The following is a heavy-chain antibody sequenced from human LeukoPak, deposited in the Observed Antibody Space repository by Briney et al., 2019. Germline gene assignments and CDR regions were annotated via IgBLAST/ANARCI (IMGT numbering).Heavy chain of an antibody. J-gene: IGHJ4*02. Sequence: GGSPRLSCAASGFTFSSYSMNWVRQAPGKGLEWVSSISSSSYIYYADSVKGRFTISRDNAKNSLYLQMNSLRAEDTAVYYCARDPKIQLWFSKPSPSDYWGQGTLVTVSS. CDR3: ARDPKIQLWFSKPSPSDY. V-gene: IGHV3-21*01. D-gene: IGHD5-18*01. CDR1: GFTFSSYS. CDR2: ISSSSYI.